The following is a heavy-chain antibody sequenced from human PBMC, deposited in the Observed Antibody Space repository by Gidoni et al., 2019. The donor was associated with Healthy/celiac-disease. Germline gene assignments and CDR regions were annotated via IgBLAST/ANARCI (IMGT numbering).Heavy chain of an antibody. CDR1: GFTFSSYE. Sequence: EVQLVESGGGLVQPGGSLTPSCAASGFTFSSYEMNWVRQAPGKGLEWVSYISSSGSSIYYADAVKGRFTISRDNDKNSLYLQMNSLRAEDTAVYYCARDLLHDYDSSGFDYWGKGTLVTVSS. CDR3: ARDLLHDYDSSGFDY. D-gene: IGHD3-22*01. J-gene: IGHJ4*02. CDR2: ISSSGSSI. V-gene: IGHV3-48*03.